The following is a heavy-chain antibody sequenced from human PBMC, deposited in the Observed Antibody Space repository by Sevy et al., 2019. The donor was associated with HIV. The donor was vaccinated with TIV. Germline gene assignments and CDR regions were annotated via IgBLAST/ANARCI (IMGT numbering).Heavy chain of an antibody. V-gene: IGHV4-61*01. D-gene: IGHD2-15*01. CDR1: GDSVTSSPHY. CDR2: IYYTGNT. CDR3: AGVVGESCSGGTCSGWFDP. J-gene: IGHJ5*02. Sequence: SETLSLTCIVSGDSVTSSPHYWTWIRQPPGKGLEWIAYIYYTGNTNYNPSLRDRVTISVDVSKNQCSLKLSSVTAADTAVYYCAGVVGESCSGGTCSGWFDPWGQGTQVTVSS.